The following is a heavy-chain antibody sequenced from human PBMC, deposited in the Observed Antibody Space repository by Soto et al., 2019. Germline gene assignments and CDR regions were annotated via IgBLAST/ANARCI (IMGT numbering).Heavy chain of an antibody. Sequence: EVQLLESGGGLVQPGGSLRLSCAASGFTFSSYAMSWVRQAPGKGLEWVSAISGSGGSTYYADSVKGRFTISRDNSKNTLYLQMNSLRAEDTAVYYCTSCSGGSCSPYYYYGMDVWGQGTTVTVSS. V-gene: IGHV3-23*01. D-gene: IGHD2-15*01. CDR1: GFTFSSYA. J-gene: IGHJ6*02. CDR3: TSCSGGSCSPYYYYGMDV. CDR2: ISGSGGST.